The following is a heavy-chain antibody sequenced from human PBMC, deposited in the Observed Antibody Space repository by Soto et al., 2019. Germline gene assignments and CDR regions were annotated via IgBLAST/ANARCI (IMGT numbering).Heavy chain of an antibody. D-gene: IGHD3-10*01. V-gene: IGHV4-31*03. CDR1: GGSIRSGGYY. CDR2: IYYSGST. Sequence: QVQLQESGPGLVTPSQTLSLTCTVSGGSIRSGGYYWSWIRQHPGKGLEWIGYIYYSGSTSYNPSLKSRVNISIDTSENQCSLKLSSLTAADTAVYYCARDGGYGSGSYRFHYWGQGTLVTVSS. J-gene: IGHJ4*02. CDR3: ARDGGYGSGSYRFHY.